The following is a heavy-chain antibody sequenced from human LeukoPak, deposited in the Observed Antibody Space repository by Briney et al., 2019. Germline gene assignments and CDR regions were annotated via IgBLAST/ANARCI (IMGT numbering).Heavy chain of an antibody. D-gene: IGHD3/OR15-3a*01. CDR2: ISGSGGST. V-gene: IGHV3-23*01. J-gene: IGHJ4*02. CDR3: AKRGVVIRVFLVGFHKEAFYFES. CDR1: GITLSNYG. Sequence: GGSLTLSCAGSGITLSNYGMSWVGQAPGKGLEGVAGISGSGGSTIYADSVKGRFTISRDNPNNTLYLQMNSLRAEDTAFYFCAKRGVVIRVFLVGFHKEAFYFESWGQGALVTVSS.